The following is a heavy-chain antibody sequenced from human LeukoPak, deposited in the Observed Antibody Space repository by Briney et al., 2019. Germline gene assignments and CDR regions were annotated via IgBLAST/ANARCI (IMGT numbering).Heavy chain of an antibody. Sequence: GGSLRLSCEASGFTFSSYAMSWVRQAPWKGLEWVSAISGSGGSTYYADSVKGRFTISRDNSKNTLYLQMNSLRAEDTAVYYCAKRNDFWTGYSVYWGQGTLVTVSS. CDR3: AKRNDFWTGYSVY. CDR1: GFTFSSYA. D-gene: IGHD3/OR15-3a*01. CDR2: ISGSGGST. V-gene: IGHV3-23*01. J-gene: IGHJ4*02.